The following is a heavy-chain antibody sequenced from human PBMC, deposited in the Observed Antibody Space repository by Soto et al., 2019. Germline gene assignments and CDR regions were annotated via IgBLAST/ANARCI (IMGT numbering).Heavy chain of an antibody. Sequence: QVQLVQSGPEVKKPGSTVRVACKTSGGSLSSNSLSWVRQVPGQGLEWMGRFIPVVGVVNYAQKFKGRVTISADTGTNTAYMELNSLRSDDTAVYYCARLERSADYWGQGTLVTVSS. D-gene: IGHD1-1*01. CDR3: ARLERSADY. V-gene: IGHV1-69*04. CDR1: GGSLSSNS. J-gene: IGHJ4*02. CDR2: FIPVVGVV.